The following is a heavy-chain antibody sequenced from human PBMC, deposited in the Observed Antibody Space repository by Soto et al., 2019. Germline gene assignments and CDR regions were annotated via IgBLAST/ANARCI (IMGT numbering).Heavy chain of an antibody. Sequence: PGGSLRHSCAAAGFTFISYAMSWVRQAPGKGLEWVSAISGSGGSTYYADSVKGRFTISRDNSKNTLYLQMNSLRAEDTAVYYCAKEELERQGSGFDYWGQGTLVTVSS. CDR3: AKEELERQGSGFDY. J-gene: IGHJ4*02. V-gene: IGHV3-23*01. D-gene: IGHD1-1*01. CDR2: ISGSGGST. CDR1: GFTFISYA.